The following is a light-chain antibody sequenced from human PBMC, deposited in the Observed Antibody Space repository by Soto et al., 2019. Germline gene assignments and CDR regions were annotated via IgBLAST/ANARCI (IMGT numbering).Light chain of an antibody. CDR2: AAS. V-gene: IGKV1-39*01. J-gene: IGKJ3*01. CDR1: QSISSY. Sequence: DIQMTQSPSSLSASVGDRVTITCRASQSISSYLNWYQQKPGKAPKLLIYAASSLQSGVPSRFTRSGSGTDFTLTISSLQPEDFATYYCQQCYSTPFTFGPGTKVDIK. CDR3: QQCYSTPFT.